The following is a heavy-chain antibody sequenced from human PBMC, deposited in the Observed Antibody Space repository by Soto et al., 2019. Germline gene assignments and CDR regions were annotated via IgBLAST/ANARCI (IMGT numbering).Heavy chain of an antibody. CDR3: AKEYSPSSSHRGPFKY. CDR1: GSTFSSYA. CDR2: ISGSGGST. D-gene: IGHD2-15*01. V-gene: IGHV3-23*01. J-gene: IGHJ4*02. Sequence: GGSLRLSCAASGSTFSSYAMTWVRQAPGKGLEWVSGISGSGGSTYYADSVKGRFTISRDNSKNTLYLQMNSLRAEDTAVYYCAKEYSPSSSHRGPFKYWGQGTLVTVSS.